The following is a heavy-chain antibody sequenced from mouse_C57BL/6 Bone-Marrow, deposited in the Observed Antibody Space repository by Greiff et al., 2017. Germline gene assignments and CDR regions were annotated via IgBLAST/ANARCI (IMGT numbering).Heavy chain of an antibody. Sequence: QVQLQQPGAELVKPGASVKLSCKASGYTFTSYWMQWVKQRPGQGLEWIGEIDPSDSYTNYNQKFKGKATLTVDTSSSTAYMQLSSLTSEYSAVYYCARERPMSPYYFDYWGQGTTLTVSS. CDR2: IDPSDSYT. D-gene: IGHD6-5*01. CDR1: GYTFTSYW. V-gene: IGHV1-50*01. J-gene: IGHJ2*01. CDR3: ARERPMSPYYFDY.